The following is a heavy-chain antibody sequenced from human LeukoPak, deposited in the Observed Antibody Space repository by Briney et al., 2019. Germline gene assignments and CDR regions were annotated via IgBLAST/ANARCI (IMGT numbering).Heavy chain of an antibody. V-gene: IGHV3-48*04. CDR3: ASVVVITFDY. CDR2: ISSSGSTI. Sequence: GGSLRLSCAASGFTFSSYGMSWVRQAPGKGLEWVSYISSSGSTIYYADSVKGRFTISRDNAKNSLYLQMNSLRAEDTAVYYCASVVVITFDYWGQGTLVTVSS. J-gene: IGHJ4*02. D-gene: IGHD3-22*01. CDR1: GFTFSSYG.